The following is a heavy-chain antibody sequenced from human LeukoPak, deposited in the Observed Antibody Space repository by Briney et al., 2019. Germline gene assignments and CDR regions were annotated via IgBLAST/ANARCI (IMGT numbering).Heavy chain of an antibody. V-gene: IGHV1-46*01. CDR1: GGTFSSYA. Sequence: ASVKVSCKASGGTFSSYAISWVRQAPGQGLEWMGIINPSGGSTSYAQKFQGRVTMTRDTSTSTVYMELSSLRSEDTAVYYCARGGEYCSSTSCPLGYWGQGTLVTVSS. J-gene: IGHJ4*02. CDR3: ARGGEYCSSTSCPLGY. CDR2: INPSGGST. D-gene: IGHD2-2*01.